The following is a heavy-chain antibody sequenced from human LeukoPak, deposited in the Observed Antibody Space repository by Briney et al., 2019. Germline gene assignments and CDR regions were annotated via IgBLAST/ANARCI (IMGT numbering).Heavy chain of an antibody. D-gene: IGHD6-13*01. Sequence: PGGTLRLSCAASGFTFSSYGMSWVRQAPGKGLEWVSAISGSGGSTYYADSVKGRFTISRDNSKNTLYLQMNSLRAEDTAVYYCAKDLASSSWYGVYYYMDVWGKGTTVTISS. CDR1: GFTFSSYG. CDR2: ISGSGGST. CDR3: AKDLASSSWYGVYYYMDV. V-gene: IGHV3-23*01. J-gene: IGHJ6*03.